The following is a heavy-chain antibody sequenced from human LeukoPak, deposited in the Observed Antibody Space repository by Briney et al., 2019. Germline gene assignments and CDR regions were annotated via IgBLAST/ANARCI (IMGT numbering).Heavy chain of an antibody. D-gene: IGHD6-13*01. CDR1: GFTFGSSP. Sequence: GGSLRLSCAASGFTFGSSPMSWVRQAPGKGPEWVTTFSRNGHDTYYADSVKGRFTIFRDNSKTTLYLQMNSLRAEDTAVYNCAKGSLGSWYFFDSWGQGTLVTVSS. CDR2: FSRNGHDT. CDR3: AKGSLGSWYFFDS. J-gene: IGHJ4*02. V-gene: IGHV3-23*01.